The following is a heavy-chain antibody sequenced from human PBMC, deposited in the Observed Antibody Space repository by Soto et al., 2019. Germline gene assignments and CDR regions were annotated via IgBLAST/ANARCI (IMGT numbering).Heavy chain of an antibody. V-gene: IGHV3-30-3*01. Sequence: PGGSLRLSCAATGFTFGNWAMHWVRQAPGKGLEGVAGISDDGSRKYYADTVKGRFTISRDNSKNTLFLQMTGLTSEDTAVYYCANSGWYPWSFDYWGQGTLVTVSS. CDR2: ISDDGSRK. D-gene: IGHD6-19*01. J-gene: IGHJ4*02. CDR1: GFTFGNWA. CDR3: ANSGWYPWSFDY.